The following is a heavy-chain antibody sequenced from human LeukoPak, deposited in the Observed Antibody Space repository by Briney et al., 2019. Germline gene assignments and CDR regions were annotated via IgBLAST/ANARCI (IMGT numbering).Heavy chain of an antibody. CDR1: GFTFSNAW. CDR2: IKSKTDGGTT. D-gene: IGHD7-27*01. V-gene: IGHV3-15*01. CDR3: TTGNWGSFSY. J-gene: IGHJ4*02. Sequence: RGGSLTLSCAASGFTFSNAWMNWVRQAPGKGLEWVGRIKSKTDGGTTDYAAPVKGRFTISRDDSKHTLYLQVNSLKTEDTAVYYCTTGNWGSFSYWGQGTLGTASS.